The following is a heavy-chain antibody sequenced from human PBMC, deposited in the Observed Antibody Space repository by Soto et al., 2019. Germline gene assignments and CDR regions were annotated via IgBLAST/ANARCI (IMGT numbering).Heavy chain of an antibody. J-gene: IGHJ5*02. CDR1: GLTFKYYA. CDR2: INAGNGNI. D-gene: IGHD3-10*01. V-gene: IGHV1-3*01. CDR3: ARDSGSP. Sequence: GASAEACSEAPGLTFKYYALSWVRQAPGQRLEWMGWINAGNGNIKYSQKFQGRITITRDTSASTAYMELSSLRSEDTAVYYCARDSGSPWGPGTLVTVSS.